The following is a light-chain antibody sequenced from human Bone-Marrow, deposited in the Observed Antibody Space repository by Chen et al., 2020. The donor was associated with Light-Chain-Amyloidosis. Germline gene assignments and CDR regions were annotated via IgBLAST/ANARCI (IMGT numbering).Light chain of an antibody. J-gene: IGLJ2*01. V-gene: IGLV2-23*01. CDR3: CSYAGNSLV. Sequence: QSALTQPASVSGSPGPSITISCTGTSSDVGSYYLVSWYQQHPGKAPKLIVYEGNKRPSGVSNRCSGSKSGNTASLTISGLQAEDEADYYCCSYAGNSLVFGGGTKLTVL. CDR1: SSDVGSYYL. CDR2: EGN.